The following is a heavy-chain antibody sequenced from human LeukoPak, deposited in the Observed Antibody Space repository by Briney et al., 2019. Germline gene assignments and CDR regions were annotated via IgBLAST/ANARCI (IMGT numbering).Heavy chain of an antibody. Sequence: GGSLRLSCAASGFTFSSYSMNWVRQAPGKGLEWVSSISSSSSYIYYADSVKGRFTISRDNAKNSLYLQMNSLRAEDTAVYYCARDQSSPQILYYYYMDVWGKGTTVTVSS. V-gene: IGHV3-21*01. CDR1: GFTFSSYS. J-gene: IGHJ6*03. CDR3: ARDQSSPQILYYYYMDV. D-gene: IGHD6-13*01. CDR2: ISSSSSYI.